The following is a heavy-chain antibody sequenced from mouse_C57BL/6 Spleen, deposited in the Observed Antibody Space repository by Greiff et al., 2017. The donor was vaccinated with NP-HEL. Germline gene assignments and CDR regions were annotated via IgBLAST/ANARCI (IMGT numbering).Heavy chain of an antibody. CDR3: ARFITTVATDY. V-gene: IGHV1-4*01. D-gene: IGHD1-1*01. Sequence: QVQLQQSGAELARPGAPVKMSCKASGYTFTSYTMHWVKQRPGQGLEWIGYINPSGGYTKYNQKLKDKAKLTADKYSSTTYMQLSSLASEDSAVYYCARFITTVATDYWGQGTTLTVSS. CDR1: GYTFTSYT. J-gene: IGHJ2*01. CDR2: INPSGGYT.